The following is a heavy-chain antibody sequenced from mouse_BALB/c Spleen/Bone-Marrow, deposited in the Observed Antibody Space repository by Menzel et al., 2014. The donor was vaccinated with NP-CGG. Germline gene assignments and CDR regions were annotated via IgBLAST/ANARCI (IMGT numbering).Heavy chain of an antibody. V-gene: IGHV5-12*02. CDR1: GFTFSDYY. D-gene: IGHD2-3*01. J-gene: IGHJ4*01. CDR3: ARRGWYYAMDD. Sequence: EVMLVESGGGLVQPGGSLKLSCATSGFTFSDYYMYWVRQTPEKRLEWVAYISNGGGSTYYPDTVKGRFTISRDNAKNTLYLQMSRLKSEDTAMYYCARRGWYYAMDDWGQGTSVTVSS. CDR2: ISNGGGST.